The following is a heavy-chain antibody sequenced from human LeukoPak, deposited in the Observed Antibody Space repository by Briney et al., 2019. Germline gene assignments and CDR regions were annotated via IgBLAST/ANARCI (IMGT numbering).Heavy chain of an antibody. Sequence: PSETLSLTCTVSGGSISSSSYYWGWIRQPPGKGLEWIGSIYYSGSTYYNPSLKSRVTISVDTSKNQFSLKLSSVTAADTAVYYCARRMGGSWFDLWGQGTLVTVSS. CDR1: GGSISSSSYY. CDR3: ARRMGGSWFDL. CDR2: IYYSGST. D-gene: IGHD3-16*01. V-gene: IGHV4-39*01. J-gene: IGHJ5*02.